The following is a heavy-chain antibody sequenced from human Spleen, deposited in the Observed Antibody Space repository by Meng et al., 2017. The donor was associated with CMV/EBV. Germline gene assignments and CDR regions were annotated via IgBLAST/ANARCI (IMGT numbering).Heavy chain of an antibody. V-gene: IGHV3-48*01. CDR3: ARDGRSYGYGPYYGMDV. Sequence: GESLKISCAASGFTFSSYSMNWVRQAPGKGLEWVSYISSSSSTIYYADSVKGRFTISRDNSKNTLYLQMNSLRAEDTAVYYCARDGRSYGYGPYYGMDVWGQGTTVTVSS. CDR2: ISSSSSTI. D-gene: IGHD5-18*01. J-gene: IGHJ6*02. CDR1: GFTFSSYS.